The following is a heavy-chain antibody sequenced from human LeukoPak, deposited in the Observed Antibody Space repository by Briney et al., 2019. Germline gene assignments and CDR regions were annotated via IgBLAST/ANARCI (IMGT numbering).Heavy chain of an antibody. J-gene: IGHJ5*02. D-gene: IGHD2-15*01. CDR2: VSYDSRSI. CDR3: ARDGSEWSRDL. V-gene: IGHV3-21*01. Sequence: GGSLRLSCEASGFTFSPYGMTWVRQAPGKGLEWVSTVSYDSRSIGYADSVKGRFTISRDNAKSSTFLQMISLRVEDTAVYYCARDGSEWSRDLWGQGTLVTVSS. CDR1: GFTFSPYG.